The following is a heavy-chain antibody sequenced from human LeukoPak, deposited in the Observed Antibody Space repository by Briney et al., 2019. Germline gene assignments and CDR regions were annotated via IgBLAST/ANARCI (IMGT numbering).Heavy chain of an antibody. CDR3: ARWGSGYEAGLDY. J-gene: IGHJ4*02. CDR1: GGSISSYY. D-gene: IGHD5-12*01. Sequence: SETLSLTCTVSGGSISSYYWSWIRQPPGKGLEWIGYIYYSGSTNYNPSLKSRVTISVDTSKNQFSLKLSSVTAADTAVYYCARWGSGYEAGLDYWGQGTLVTVSS. V-gene: IGHV4-59*01. CDR2: IYYSGST.